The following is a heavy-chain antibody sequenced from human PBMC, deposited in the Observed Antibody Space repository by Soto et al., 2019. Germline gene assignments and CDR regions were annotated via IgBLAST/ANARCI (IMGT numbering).Heavy chain of an antibody. CDR3: ARGRGLAAAATGYYYGMDV. D-gene: IGHD6-13*01. CDR1: GFSFSSYG. V-gene: IGHV3-30*03. CDR2: ISYHGVNK. J-gene: IGHJ6*02. Sequence: QVQLVESGGGVVYPGRSLRLSCTASGFSFSSYGVHWVRQAPGKGLEWVAVISYHGVNKYYADSVKGRFTISRDNSKNTLYLQMNSLRAEDTAVYYCARGRGLAAAATGYYYGMDVWGQGTTVTVSS.